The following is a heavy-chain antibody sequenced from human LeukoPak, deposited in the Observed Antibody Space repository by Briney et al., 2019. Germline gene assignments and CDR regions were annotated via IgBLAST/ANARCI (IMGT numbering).Heavy chain of an antibody. CDR2: IYYSGST. J-gene: IGHJ4*02. CDR3: ARDLSGYSYLDY. CDR1: GGSISSCDYY. Sequence: SETLSVTCTVSGGSISSCDYYWSWIRQPPGKGLEWIGYIYYSGSTYYNPSLKSRVTITVDTSQNQFSLKLDSVTAADTAVYYCARDLSGYSYLDYGGQGTLVTVSS. V-gene: IGHV4-30-4*01. D-gene: IGHD5-18*01.